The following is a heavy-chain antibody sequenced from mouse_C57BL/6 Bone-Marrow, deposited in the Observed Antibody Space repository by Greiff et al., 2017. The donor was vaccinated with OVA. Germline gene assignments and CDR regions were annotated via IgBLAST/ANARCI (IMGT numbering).Heavy chain of an antibody. V-gene: IGHV1-26*01. CDR2: INPNNGGT. Sequence: VQLQQSGPELVKPGASVKISCKASGYTFTDYYMNWVKQSHGKSLEWIGDINPNNGGTSYNQKFKGKATLTVDQSSSTAYMGLRSLTSEDSAVYYCARGFAYWGQGTLVTVSA. J-gene: IGHJ3*01. CDR3: ARGFAY. CDR1: GYTFTDYY.